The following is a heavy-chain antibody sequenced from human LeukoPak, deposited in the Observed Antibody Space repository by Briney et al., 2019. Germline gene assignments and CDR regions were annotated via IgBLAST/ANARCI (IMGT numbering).Heavy chain of an antibody. J-gene: IGHJ5*02. CDR3: ARGGALRSFDWLLVGNWFDP. D-gene: IGHD3-9*01. Sequence: SETLSLTSAVYGGSFSGYYWSWIRQRPGKGLECIGEINHSGSTNYNPSLKSRVTISVDTSKNQFSLKLSSVAAADTAVYYCARGGALRSFDWLLVGNWFDPWGQGTLVTVSS. CDR2: INHSGST. CDR1: GGSFSGYY. V-gene: IGHV4-34*01.